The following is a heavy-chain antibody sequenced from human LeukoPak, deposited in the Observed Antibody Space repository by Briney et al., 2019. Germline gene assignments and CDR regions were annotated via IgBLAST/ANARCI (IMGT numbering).Heavy chain of an antibody. CDR1: GGSISSYY. J-gene: IGHJ3*02. CDR3: ARGAYSFDT. CDR2: IYYSGST. V-gene: IGHV4-59*12. Sequence: SETLSLTCTVSGGSISSYYWSWIRQPPGKGLEWIGYIYYSGSTNYNPSLKSRVTISVDTSKNQFSLKLSSVTAADTAVYFCARGAYSFDTWGQGTMVTVSS. D-gene: IGHD2-21*01.